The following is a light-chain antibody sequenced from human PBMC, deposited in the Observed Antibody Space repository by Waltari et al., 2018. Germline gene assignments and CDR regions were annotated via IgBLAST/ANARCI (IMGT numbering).Light chain of an antibody. V-gene: IGKV3-11*01. CDR2: DAS. J-gene: IGKJ4*01. Sequence: EIVLTQSPATLSLTPGDRATLPCRASQSVSSYLAWYQQKPGQAPRLLIYDASNRATGIPARFSVSGSGTDFTLTISSLEPEDFAVYYCQQRSNWPPLTFGGGTKVEIK. CDR3: QQRSNWPPLT. CDR1: QSVSSY.